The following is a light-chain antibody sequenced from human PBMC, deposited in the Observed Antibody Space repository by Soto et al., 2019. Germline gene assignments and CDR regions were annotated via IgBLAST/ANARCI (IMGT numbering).Light chain of an antibody. CDR3: QQYYSTPLT. V-gene: IGKV4-1*01. CDR1: QSVLFSSNNKNY. CDR2: WAS. J-gene: IGKJ4*01. Sequence: DIVMTQSPDSLAVSLGERATINCKSSQSVLFSSNNKNYLAWYQQKRGQPPKLLIDWASTRESGVPDRFSGSGSGTDFTLTISSLQAEDVAVYYCQQYYSTPLTFGGGTKVEIK.